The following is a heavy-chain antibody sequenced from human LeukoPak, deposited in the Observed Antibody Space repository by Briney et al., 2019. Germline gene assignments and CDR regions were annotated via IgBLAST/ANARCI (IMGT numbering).Heavy chain of an antibody. D-gene: IGHD5-24*01. J-gene: IGHJ4*02. CDR2: IYYSGST. Sequence: PSETLSLTCTVSGGSISNYYWNWIRQSPGKGLEWIGYIYYSGSTSCNPSLKSRVTISVDTSKNQFTLNLSSVTAADTAVYHCARLKSGYNVFDSWGQGTLVTVSS. CDR3: ARLKSGYNVFDS. CDR1: GGSISNYY. V-gene: IGHV4-59*01.